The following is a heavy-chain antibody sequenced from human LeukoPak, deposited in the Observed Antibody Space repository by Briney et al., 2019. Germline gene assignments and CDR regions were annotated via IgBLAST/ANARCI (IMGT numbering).Heavy chain of an antibody. V-gene: IGHV1-18*01. CDR3: ARSPGVSRFIWYFDL. J-gene: IGHJ2*01. CDR2: ISGHTGNT. D-gene: IGHD7-27*01. CDR1: GYTFPSHG. Sequence: ASVKVSCKASGYTFPSHGISWVRQAPGQGLEWLGWISGHTGNTNYGQKFQGRVTMTTDTSTSTAYMELRSLRSDDTAVYYCARSPGVSRFIWYFDLWGRGTPVTVSS.